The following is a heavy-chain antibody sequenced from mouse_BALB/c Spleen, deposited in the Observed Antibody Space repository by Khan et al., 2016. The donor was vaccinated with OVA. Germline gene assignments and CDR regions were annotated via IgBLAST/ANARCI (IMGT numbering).Heavy chain of an antibody. J-gene: IGHJ1*01. CDR3: DKSGAYYRYDGYFDV. D-gene: IGHD2-14*01. Sequence: QVQLQQSGAELARPGASVKMSCKASGYTFTSYTMHWVKQRPGQGLEWIGYINPSNTYTNYNQKFKDKATLTADKSSNTAYMQLSSLTSEDSAVXYCDKSGAYYRYDGYFDVWGAGTTVTVSS. CDR1: GYTFTSYT. V-gene: IGHV1-4*01. CDR2: INPSNTYT.